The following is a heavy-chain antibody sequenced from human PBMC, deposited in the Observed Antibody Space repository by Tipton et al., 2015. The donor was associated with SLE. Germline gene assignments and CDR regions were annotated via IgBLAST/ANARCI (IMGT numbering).Heavy chain of an antibody. CDR1: GESFSTYY. CDR2: MRHSGIT. D-gene: IGHD6-13*01. CDR3: GGGLAAPVRGYFHH. J-gene: IGHJ1*01. V-gene: IGHV4-59*01. Sequence: TLSLTCDVYGESFSTYYWGWLRQAPGRGLEWVGCMRHSGITNYNPSLKSRVTMSVDTSKNQLSLNLTSVTAADTAVYYCGGGLAAPVRGYFHHWGQGTLVTVSS.